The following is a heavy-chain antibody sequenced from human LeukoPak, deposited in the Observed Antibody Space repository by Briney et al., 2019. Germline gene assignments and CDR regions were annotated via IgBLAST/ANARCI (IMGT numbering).Heavy chain of an antibody. D-gene: IGHD4-17*01. J-gene: IGHJ4*02. CDR1: GGSISSYY. V-gene: IGHV4-59*08. Sequence: SETLSLICSVSGGSISSYYWRWIRQPPGKRLEWLGYLSNSWWPKYNASFKSRVTVFVDTSQNQFSLTLGPLKAADTAVYYCARHYYGAYREGFDSWGQGTLVTVSS. CDR3: ARHYYGAYREGFDS. CDR2: LSNSWWP.